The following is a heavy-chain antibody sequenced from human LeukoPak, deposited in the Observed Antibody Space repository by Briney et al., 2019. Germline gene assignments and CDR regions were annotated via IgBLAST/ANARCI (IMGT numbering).Heavy chain of an antibody. CDR2: ISGGGGST. Sequence: PPGGSLRLSCAASGFTFSSYAMSWVRQAPGKGLEWVSAISGGGGSTYYADSVKGRFTSSRDSSKKTVYLQMNSLRAEDTAVYYCAKNGEPHYYMDVLGKGTTVTVSS. V-gene: IGHV3-23*01. D-gene: IGHD1-14*01. CDR1: GFTFSSYA. J-gene: IGHJ6*03. CDR3: AKNGEPHYYMDV.